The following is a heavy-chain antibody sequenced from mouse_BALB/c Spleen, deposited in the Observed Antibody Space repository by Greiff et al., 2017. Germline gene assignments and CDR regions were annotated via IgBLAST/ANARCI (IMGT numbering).Heavy chain of an antibody. CDR3: ARGNYEDAMDY. CDR2: ISSGGST. J-gene: IGHJ4*01. D-gene: IGHD2-4*01. Sequence: EVQRVESGGGLVKPGGSLKLSCAASGFTFSSYAMSWVRQTPEKRLEWVASISSGGSTYYPDSVKGRFTISRDNARNILYLQMSSLRSEDTAMYYCARGNYEDAMDYWGQGTSVTVSS. V-gene: IGHV5-6-5*01. CDR1: GFTFSSYA.